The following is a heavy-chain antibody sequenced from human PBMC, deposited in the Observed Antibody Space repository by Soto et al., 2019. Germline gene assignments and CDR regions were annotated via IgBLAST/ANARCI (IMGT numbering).Heavy chain of an antibody. D-gene: IGHD3-10*01. CDR1: GGSISSGDYY. CDR2: IYYSGST. V-gene: IGHV4-30-4*01. J-gene: IGHJ4*02. CDR3: ASTMVPGVKSPWYFDP. Sequence: SETLSLTCTVSGGSISSGDYYWSWIRQPPGKGLEWIGYIYYSGSTYYNPSLKSRVTISVDTSKNQFSLKLSSVTAADTAVYYCASTMVPGVKSPWYFDPWGQGTLVTVSS.